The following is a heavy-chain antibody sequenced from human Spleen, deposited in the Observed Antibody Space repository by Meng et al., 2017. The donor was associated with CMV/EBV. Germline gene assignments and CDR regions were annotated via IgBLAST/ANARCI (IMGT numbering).Heavy chain of an antibody. CDR1: GFLFSSYA. Sequence: ESLKISCGASGFLFSSYAMGWVRQAPGKGLEWVSSIRASGGTTYYADSVKGRISVSKDNSKNTLFLQMSSLRAEDTAIYYCAKDTTAAAGGRYYYYYGMDVWGQGTTVTVSS. CDR3: AKDTTAAAGGRYYYYYGMDV. J-gene: IGHJ6*02. D-gene: IGHD6-13*01. CDR2: IRASGGTT. V-gene: IGHV3-23*01.